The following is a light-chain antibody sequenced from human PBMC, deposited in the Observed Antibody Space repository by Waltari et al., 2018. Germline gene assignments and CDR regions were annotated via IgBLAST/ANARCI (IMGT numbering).Light chain of an antibody. Sequence: DIQMTQSPSSLSASVGDRVTITCRASQGIRNDLGWYQQKPGRAPRRLIYTAFSLQSGVPSRFSGSGSGTEFTLTITNVEPEDFAIYYCHERSDWPRGTFGPGTKVDV. CDR1: QGIRND. V-gene: IGKV1-17*02. CDR2: TAF. J-gene: IGKJ3*01. CDR3: HERSDWPRGT.